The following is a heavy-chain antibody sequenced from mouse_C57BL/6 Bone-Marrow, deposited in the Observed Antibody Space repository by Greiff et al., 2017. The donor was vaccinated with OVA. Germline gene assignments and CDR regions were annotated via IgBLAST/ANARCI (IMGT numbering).Heavy chain of an antibody. D-gene: IGHD1-1*01. J-gene: IGHJ4*01. V-gene: IGHV2-6-1*01. CDR2: IWSDGST. CDR3: ARQSIGYGSSLDAKDY. CDR1: GFSLTSYG. Sequence: VKLMESGPGLVAPSQSLSITCTVSGFSLTSYGVHWVRQPPGKGLEWLVVIWSDGSTTYNSALKSRLSISTDNSKSPVFLKMNRLQTDDTARYYGARQSIGYGSSLDAKDYWGQGTSVTVAA.